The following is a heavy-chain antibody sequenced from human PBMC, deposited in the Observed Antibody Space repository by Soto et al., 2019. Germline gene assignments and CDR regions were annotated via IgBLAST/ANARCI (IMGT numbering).Heavy chain of an antibody. Sequence: LSLTCIVSGRSVRNYSWSWIRQPAGKGLEWIGRTHITGSTSYNPSLKSRVTMSLDASKNQFSLRLNSVTAADTAVYYCARDDYYNTNSWFDPWGQGTLVTVSS. CDR2: THITGST. J-gene: IGHJ5*02. V-gene: IGHV4-4*07. CDR3: ARDDYYNTNSWFDP. CDR1: GRSVRNYS. D-gene: IGHD3-10*01.